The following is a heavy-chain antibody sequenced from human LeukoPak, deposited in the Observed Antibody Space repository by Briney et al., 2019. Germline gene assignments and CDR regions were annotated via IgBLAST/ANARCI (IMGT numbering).Heavy chain of an antibody. CDR2: ISSSGSTI. Sequence: SWGSLRLSCAASGFTFSDYYMSWIRQAPGKGLEWVSYISSSGSTIYYADSVKGRFTISRDNAKNSLYLQMNSLRAEDTAVYYCARDRRRFRGIVVVPAATRLDPWGQGTLVTVSS. J-gene: IGHJ5*02. CDR1: GFTFSDYY. D-gene: IGHD2-2*01. CDR3: ARDRRRFRGIVVVPAATRLDP. V-gene: IGHV3-11*01.